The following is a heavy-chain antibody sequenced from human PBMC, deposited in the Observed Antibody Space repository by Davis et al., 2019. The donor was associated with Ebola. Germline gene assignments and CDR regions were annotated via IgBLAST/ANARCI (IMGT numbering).Heavy chain of an antibody. CDR2: INHSGST. D-gene: IGHD2-15*01. J-gene: IGHJ6*02. CDR3: ARGAHCSGGSCSTSIYYYYGMDV. V-gene: IGHV4-34*01. CDR1: TGSFSGFS. Sequence: SETLSLTCAVYTGSFSGFSWSWIRQPPGEGLEWIGEINHSGSTNYNPSLMSRVTISADTSKNQFSLKLRSLTAADTAVYYCARGAHCSGGSCSTSIYYYYGMDVWGQGTTVTVSS.